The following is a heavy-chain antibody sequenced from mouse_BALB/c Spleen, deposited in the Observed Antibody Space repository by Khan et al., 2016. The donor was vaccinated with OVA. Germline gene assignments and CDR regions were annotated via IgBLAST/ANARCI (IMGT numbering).Heavy chain of an antibody. J-gene: IGHJ2*01. CDR1: GYSITSGYG. D-gene: IGHD1-2*01. V-gene: IGHV3-2*02. CDR3: ARTARIKY. Sequence: EVKLEESGPGLVKPSQSLSLTCTVTGYSITSGYGWNWIRQVPGNKLEWMGYISYSGSTNYNPSLKSRISINREKSKKHFFLQLNSMTTEDTATYYCARTARIKYWGQGTTLTVSS. CDR2: ISYSGST.